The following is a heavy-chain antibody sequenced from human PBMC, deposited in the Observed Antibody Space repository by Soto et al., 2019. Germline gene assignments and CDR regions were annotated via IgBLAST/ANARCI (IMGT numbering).Heavy chain of an antibody. J-gene: IGHJ6*02. D-gene: IGHD2-21*02. Sequence: QVQLQESGPGLVKPSETLSLTCTVSGGTISRYYWSWIRQPPGKGLEWIGYMYNTGSTVYNPSFTSRATIPVDTSQNPFSLKLTSVTAADTAVYYCARDLWGYCGTDCYPLDVWGQGTTVTVSS. CDR2: MYNTGST. CDR3: ARDLWGYCGTDCYPLDV. CDR1: GGTISRYY. V-gene: IGHV4-59*01.